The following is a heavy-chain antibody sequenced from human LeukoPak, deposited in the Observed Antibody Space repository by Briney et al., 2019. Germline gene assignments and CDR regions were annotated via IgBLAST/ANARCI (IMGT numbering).Heavy chain of an antibody. CDR2: INHSGST. V-gene: IGHV4-34*01. D-gene: IGHD5-18*01. Sequence: DPSETLSLTCAVHGGSFSGYYWSWIRQPPGKGLEWIGEINHSGSTNYNPSLKSRVTISVDTSKNQFSLKLSSVTAADTAVYYCARGTRRTAMVGRTLDYWGQGALVTVSS. CDR1: GGSFSGYY. J-gene: IGHJ4*02. CDR3: ARGTRRTAMVGRTLDY.